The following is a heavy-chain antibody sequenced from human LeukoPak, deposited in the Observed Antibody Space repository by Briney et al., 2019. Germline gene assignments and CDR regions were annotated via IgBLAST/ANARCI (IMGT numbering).Heavy chain of an antibody. CDR3: ARGGLRFLEWQPADAFDI. J-gene: IGHJ3*02. V-gene: IGHV1-2*02. Sequence: ASVKVSCKASGYTFTGYYMHWVRQAPGQGPEWMGWINPNSGGTNYAQKFQGRVTMTRDTSISTAYMELSRLRSDDTAVYYCARGGLRFLEWQPADAFDIWGQGTMVTVSS. CDR1: GYTFTGYY. CDR2: INPNSGGT. D-gene: IGHD3-3*01.